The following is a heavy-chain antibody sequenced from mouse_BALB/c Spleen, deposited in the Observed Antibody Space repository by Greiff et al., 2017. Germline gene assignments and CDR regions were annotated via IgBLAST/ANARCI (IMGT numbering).Heavy chain of an antibody. CDR3: ARHEQRLFAY. V-gene: IGHV5-12-2*01. CDR2: ISNGGGST. D-gene: IGHD1-2*01. J-gene: IGHJ3*01. CDR1: GFTFSSYT. Sequence: EVKLVESGGGLVQPGGSLKLSCAASGFTFSSYTMSWVRQTPEKRLEWVAYISNGGGSTYYPDTVKGRFTISRDKAKNTLYLQMSSQKSEDTAMYYCARHEQRLFAYWGQGTLVTVSA.